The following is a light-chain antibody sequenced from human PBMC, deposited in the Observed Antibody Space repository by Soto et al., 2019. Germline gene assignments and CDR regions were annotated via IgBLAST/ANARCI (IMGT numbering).Light chain of an antibody. CDR2: GNG. CDR1: SSSIGAGYE. J-gene: IGLJ1*01. CDR3: QSYAKRLTAYV. V-gene: IGLV1-40*01. Sequence: QSVLTQPPSVSGAPGQRVTISCSGTSSSIGAGYEVPWYHQLPGTAPKLVVSGNGNRPSGVPDRLSASKSGTSASLAITGLLAEDEGHYYCQSYAKRLTAYVFGTGTKLTVL.